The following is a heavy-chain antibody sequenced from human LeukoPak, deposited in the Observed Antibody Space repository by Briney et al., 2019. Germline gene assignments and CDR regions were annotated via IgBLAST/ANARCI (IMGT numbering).Heavy chain of an antibody. V-gene: IGHV4-39*07. CDR2: INHSGST. Sequence: PSETLSLTCTVSGGSISSSSYYWGWIRQPPGKGLEWIGEINHSGSTNYNPSLKSRVTISVDTSKNQFSLKLSSVTAADTAVYYCARGLTNVWGQGTTVTVSS. J-gene: IGHJ6*02. CDR3: ARGLTNV. D-gene: IGHD3-10*01. CDR1: GGSISSSSYY.